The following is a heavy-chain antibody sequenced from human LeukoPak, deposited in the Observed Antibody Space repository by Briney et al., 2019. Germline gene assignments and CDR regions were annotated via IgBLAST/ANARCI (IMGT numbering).Heavy chain of an antibody. V-gene: IGHV3-30*18. CDR1: GFTFSSYG. D-gene: IGHD1-26*01. CDR3: AKIGPYSGSYYDY. J-gene: IGHJ4*02. Sequence: GRSLRLSCAASGFTFSSYGMHWVRQAPGKGLEWVAVISYDGSNKYYADSAKGRFTISRDNSKNTLYLQMNSLRAEDTAVYYCAKIGPYSGSYYDYWGQGTLVTVSS. CDR2: ISYDGSNK.